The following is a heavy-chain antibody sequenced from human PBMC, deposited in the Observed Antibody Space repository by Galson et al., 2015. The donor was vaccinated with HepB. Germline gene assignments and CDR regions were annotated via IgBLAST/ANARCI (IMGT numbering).Heavy chain of an antibody. CDR1: GGTFSSYA. J-gene: IGHJ5*02. CDR2: IIPIFGTA. Sequence: SVKVSCKASGGTFSSYAISWVRQAPGQGLEWMGGIIPIFGTANYAQKFQGRVTITADESTSTAYMELSSLRSEDTAVYYCARSDIVVVPAAIPGGWFDPWGQGTLVTVSS. CDR3: ARSDIVVVPAAIPGGWFDP. D-gene: IGHD2-2*02. V-gene: IGHV1-69*13.